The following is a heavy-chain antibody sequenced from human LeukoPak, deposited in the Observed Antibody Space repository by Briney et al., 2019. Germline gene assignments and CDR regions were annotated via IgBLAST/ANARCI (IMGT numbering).Heavy chain of an antibody. V-gene: IGHV3-7*03. CDR3: AKDGPATGYSSSWKRVHFDY. D-gene: IGHD6-13*01. CDR2: IKKDGSEK. J-gene: IGHJ4*02. Sequence: GGSLRLSCAASGFTFSNHWMTWVRQPPGKGLEWVGHIKKDGSEKKYVDSVRGRFTISRDNAKASLYLQMNSLRAEDTAVYYCAKDGPATGYSSSWKRVHFDYWGQGTLVTVSS. CDR1: GFTFSNHW.